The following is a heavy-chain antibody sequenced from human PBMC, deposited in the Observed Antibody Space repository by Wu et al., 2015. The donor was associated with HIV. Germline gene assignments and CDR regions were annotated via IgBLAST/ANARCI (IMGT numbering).Heavy chain of an antibody. V-gene: IGHV1-2*02. CDR3: ARGDYANYDFWSAYPSY. D-gene: IGHD3-3*01. CDR1: EYTFTDYY. CDR2: IDPNSGGA. J-gene: IGHJ4*02. Sequence: QVQLVQSGAEVKKPGASVKVSCQASEYTFTDYYIHWVRQAPGQGLEWMGWIDPNSGGANYAQKFQGRVTVTRDTSIGTAYMELSRLRSDDTAVYYCARGDYANYDFWSAYPSYWGQGTLVTVSS.